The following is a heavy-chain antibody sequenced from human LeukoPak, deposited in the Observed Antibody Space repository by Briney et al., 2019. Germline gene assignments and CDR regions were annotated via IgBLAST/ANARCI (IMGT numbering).Heavy chain of an antibody. V-gene: IGHV4-61*02. CDR3: ARDSYSVPTRGSYYYYYYGMDV. D-gene: IGHD2-15*01. Sequence: PSLTLSLTCTVSGGSISSGSYYWSWIRQPAGKGLEWIGRIYTSGSTNYNPSLKSRVTISVDTSKNQFSLKLSSVTAADTAVYYCARDSYSVPTRGSYYYYYYGMDVWGQGTTVTVSS. CDR2: IYTSGST. J-gene: IGHJ6*02. CDR1: GGSISSGSYY.